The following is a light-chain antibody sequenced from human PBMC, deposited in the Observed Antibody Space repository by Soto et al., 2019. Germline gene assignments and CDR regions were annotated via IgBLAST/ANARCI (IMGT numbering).Light chain of an antibody. CDR2: DVN. CDR3: ISYTSSHTRV. J-gene: IGLJ1*01. CDR1: SSDVGGYDF. V-gene: IGLV2-14*01. Sequence: QSVLTQPASVSGSPGQSITISCTGTSSDVGGYDFVSWYQHHPGKVPKLIIYDVNNRPSGLSNRFSGSKSGNTASLTISGLQTEDEADYYCISYTSSHTRVFGTGTKLTVL.